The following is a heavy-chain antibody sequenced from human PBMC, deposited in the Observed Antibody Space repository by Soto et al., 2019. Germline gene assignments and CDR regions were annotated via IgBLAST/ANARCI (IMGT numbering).Heavy chain of an antibody. CDR1: GFTFSSYG. J-gene: IGHJ6*02. CDR3: AKDRIAARPPNPQYYYYGMDV. CDR2: ISYDGSNK. D-gene: IGHD6-6*01. V-gene: IGHV3-30*18. Sequence: PGGSLRLSCAASGFTFSSYGMHWVRQAPGKGLEWVAVISYDGSNKYYADSVKGRFTISRDNSKNTLYLQMNSLRAEDTAVYYCAKDRIAARPPNPQYYYYGMDVWGQGTTVTVSS.